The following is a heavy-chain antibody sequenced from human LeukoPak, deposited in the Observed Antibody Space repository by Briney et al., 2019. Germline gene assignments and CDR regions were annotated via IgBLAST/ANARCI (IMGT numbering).Heavy chain of an antibody. J-gene: IGHJ4*02. CDR1: GGTFSSYA. Sequence: ASVKVSCKASGGTFSSYAFSWVRQAPGQGLEWMGGVIPIFGTANYAQKFQGRVTITADESTSTTYMELSRLRSEDTALYYCAREQTRGWPYWGQGTLATVSA. CDR3: AREQTRGWPY. CDR2: VIPIFGTA. D-gene: IGHD6-19*01. V-gene: IGHV1-69*01.